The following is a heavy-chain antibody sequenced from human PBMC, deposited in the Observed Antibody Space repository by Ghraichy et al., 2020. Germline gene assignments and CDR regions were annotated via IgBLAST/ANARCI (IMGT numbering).Heavy chain of an antibody. J-gene: IGHJ4*02. D-gene: IGHD6-19*01. CDR1: GGSISSSSYY. Sequence: SETLSLTCTVSGGSISSSSYYWGWIRQLPGKGLEWIGSIYYSGSTYYNPSLKSRVTISVDTSKNQFSLKLSSVTAADTAVYYCARHVIAVAGTFDYWGQGTLVTVSS. CDR3: ARHVIAVAGTFDY. V-gene: IGHV4-39*01. CDR2: IYYSGST.